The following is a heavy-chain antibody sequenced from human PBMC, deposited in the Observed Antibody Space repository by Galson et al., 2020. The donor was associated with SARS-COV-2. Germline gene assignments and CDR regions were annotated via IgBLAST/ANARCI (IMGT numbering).Heavy chain of an antibody. CDR1: GFTVSSNY. CDR2: IYSGGST. CDR3: ARSHGRGLDCSSTSCYFEFYYGLDV. Sequence: GGSLRLSCAASGFTVSSNYMSWVRQAPGKGLEWVSFIYSGGSTYYADSVKGRFTISRDNSKNTLYLQMNSLRAKDTAVYYCARSHGRGLDCSSTSCYFEFYYGLDVWGQGTTVTVSS. D-gene: IGHD2-2*01. V-gene: IGHV3-53*01. J-gene: IGHJ6*02.